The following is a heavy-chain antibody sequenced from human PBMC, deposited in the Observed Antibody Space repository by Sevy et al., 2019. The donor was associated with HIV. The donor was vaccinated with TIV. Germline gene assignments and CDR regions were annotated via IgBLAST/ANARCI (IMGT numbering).Heavy chain of an antibody. CDR3: AKDRDFWRAACYFDY. V-gene: IGHV3-23*01. J-gene: IGHJ4*02. D-gene: IGHD3-3*01. Sequence: GGSLRLSCAVSGFTFSTYAMSWVRQAPGKGLEWVSAISGSGGSSTYYADSVKGRFTISRDNSKSTLYLQMNSLRAEDTAVYYCAKDRDFWRAACYFDYWGQGTLVTVSS. CDR1: GFTFSTYA. CDR2: ISGSGGSST.